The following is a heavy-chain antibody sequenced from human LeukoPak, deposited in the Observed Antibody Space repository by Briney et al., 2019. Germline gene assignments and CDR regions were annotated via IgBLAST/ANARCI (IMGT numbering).Heavy chain of an antibody. CDR1: GFTFSSYS. J-gene: IGHJ3*01. CDR2: ICGSGGST. D-gene: IGHD3-9*01. CDR3: AKTRCYDILTGYCAAQGAFDF. V-gene: IGHV3-23*01. Sequence: GGSLRLSCAASGFTFSSYSMNWVRQAPGKGLEWVSTICGSGGSTYYADSVKGRFTISRDNSKNTLYLQMNSLRAEDTAVYYCAKTRCYDILTGYCAAQGAFDFWGRGTMVTVSS.